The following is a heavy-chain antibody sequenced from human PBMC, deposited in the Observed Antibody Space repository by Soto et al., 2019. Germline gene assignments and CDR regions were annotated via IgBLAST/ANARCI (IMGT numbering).Heavy chain of an antibody. V-gene: IGHV5-10-1*01. D-gene: IGHD2-2*01. CDR2: IDPSDSYT. CDR1: GYSFTSYW. Sequence: GESLKISCQGSGYSFTSYWISWVRQMPGKGLEWMGRIDPSDSYTNYSPSFQGHVTISADKSISTAYLQWSSLKASDTAMYYCARHNIVVVPAALDYWGQGTLVTVSS. CDR3: ARHNIVVVPAALDY. J-gene: IGHJ4*02.